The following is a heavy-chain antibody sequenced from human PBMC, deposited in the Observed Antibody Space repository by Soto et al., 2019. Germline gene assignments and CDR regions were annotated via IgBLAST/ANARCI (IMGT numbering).Heavy chain of an antibody. CDR1: GFSLNTRGVG. CDR3: AKGRGNLLTGHYYLDF. V-gene: IGHV2-5*02. J-gene: IGHJ4*02. CDR2: ISWDGEK. Sequence: QITLKESGPTLVKPTQTLTLTCTFSGFSLNTRGVGVGWIRQPPGKALEWLALISWDGEKRYRPSLKTRLTVTKDTSENQVVLTMTKRDPLKTAKFSCAKGRGNLLTGHYYLDFWAREPWSPSPQ. D-gene: IGHD3-9*01.